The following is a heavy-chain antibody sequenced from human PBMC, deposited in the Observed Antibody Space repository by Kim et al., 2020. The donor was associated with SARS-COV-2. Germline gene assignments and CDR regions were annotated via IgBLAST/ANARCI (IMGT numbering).Heavy chain of an antibody. V-gene: IGHV3-30*01. J-gene: IGHJ6*02. D-gene: IGHD2-2*01. CDR3: VRAHQLGYYYGMDV. Sequence: DSVKGRLTLSRDNSKNTLYLKMNRLGAEDTAVYYCVRAHQLGYYYGMDVWGQGTTVTVSS.